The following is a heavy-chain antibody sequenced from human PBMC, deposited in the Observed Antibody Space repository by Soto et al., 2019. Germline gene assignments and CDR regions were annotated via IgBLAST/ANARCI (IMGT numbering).Heavy chain of an antibody. CDR1: GYSLRSNY. V-gene: IGHV1-2*02. CDR2: INPNSGGT. J-gene: IGHJ5*02. Sequence: ATMKVSCKASGYSLRSNYIHWVRQAPGQGLEWMGWINPNSGGTNYAQKFQGRVTMTRDTSISTAYMELSRLRSDDTAVYYCARRENDYYDSSGRTWFDPWGQGTLVTVSS. CDR3: ARRENDYYDSSGRTWFDP. D-gene: IGHD3-22*01.